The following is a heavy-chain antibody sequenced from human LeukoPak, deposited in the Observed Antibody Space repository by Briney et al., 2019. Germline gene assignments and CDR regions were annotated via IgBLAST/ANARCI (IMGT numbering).Heavy chain of an antibody. CDR2: FDPEDGET. V-gene: IGHV1-24*01. CDR3: ATTSRPGSSNYGMDV. D-gene: IGHD3-10*01. J-gene: IGHJ6*02. Sequence: GASVKVSCNVSGYTLTELSMHWVRQAPGKGLEWMGGFDPEDGETIYAQKFQGRVTMNDATSTETAYMELSSLRSEDTAVYYCATTSRPGSSNYGMDVWGQGTMVTVSS. CDR1: GYTLTELS.